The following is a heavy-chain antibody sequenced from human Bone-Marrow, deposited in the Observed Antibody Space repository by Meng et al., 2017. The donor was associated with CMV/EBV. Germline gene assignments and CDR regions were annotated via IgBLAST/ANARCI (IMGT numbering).Heavy chain of an antibody. CDR1: GFKYDHYA. D-gene: IGHD3-16*01. CDR3: TKGVYGGTCYFDF. V-gene: IGHV3-9*01. J-gene: IGHJ4*02. Sequence: GGSLRLYCAASGFKYDHYAIHWVRQVPGKGLEWVSGINWDGTDIDYADSVRGRFTISRDNAKNSVYLQMNSLRPEDTALYYCTKGVYGGTCYFDFWGQGTLVTVSS. CDR2: INWDGTDI.